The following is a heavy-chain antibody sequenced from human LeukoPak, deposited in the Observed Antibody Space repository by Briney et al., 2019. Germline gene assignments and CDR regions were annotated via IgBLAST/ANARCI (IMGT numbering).Heavy chain of an antibody. Sequence: PSETMSLTCTVSGASVSSYYWIWIRQPAGRGLEWIGRIDASGSTNYNPSLKSRVTMSVDSSKNQFSLKVSSVTAADTAVYYCARRRITGLGYFDYWGQGALVTVSS. CDR1: GASVSSYY. J-gene: IGHJ4*02. D-gene: IGHD3-16*01. CDR3: ARRRITGLGYFDY. CDR2: IDASGST. V-gene: IGHV4-4*07.